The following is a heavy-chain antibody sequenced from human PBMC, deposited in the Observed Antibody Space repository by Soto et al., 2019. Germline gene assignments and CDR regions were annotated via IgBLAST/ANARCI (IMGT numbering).Heavy chain of an antibody. CDR1: GFTFSSYS. D-gene: IGHD3-10*01. CDR2: IRGSGDNT. J-gene: IGHJ4*02. CDR3: AKSPTMVRGLIFDY. V-gene: IGHV3-23*01. Sequence: EVQLLESGGGLVQPGGSLRLSCAASGFTFSSYSLSWVRQAPGKGLDWVSAIRGSGDNTYYADSVKGRFTISRDNTKNTRYLQMNSLRAEDTAVYYCAKSPTMVRGLIFDYWGQGALVTVSS.